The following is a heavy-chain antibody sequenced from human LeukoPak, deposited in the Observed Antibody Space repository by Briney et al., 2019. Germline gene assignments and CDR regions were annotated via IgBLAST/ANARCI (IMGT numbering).Heavy chain of an antibody. J-gene: IGHJ4*02. CDR3: AKVHDFWSGYYLYFDY. Sequence: PGGSLRLSCAASGFTLSSYAMSWVRQAPGKGLEWVSAISGSGGSTYYADSVKGRFTIPRDNSKNTLYLQMNSLRAEDTAVYYCAKVHDFWSGYYLYFDYWGQGTLVTVSS. V-gene: IGHV3-23*01. CDR1: GFTLSSYA. D-gene: IGHD3-3*01. CDR2: ISGSGGST.